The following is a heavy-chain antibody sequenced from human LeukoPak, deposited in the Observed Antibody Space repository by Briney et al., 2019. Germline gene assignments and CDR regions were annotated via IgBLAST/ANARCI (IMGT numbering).Heavy chain of an antibody. Sequence: SQTLSLTCAISGDSVSSNSAAWNWIRQSPSRGLEWLGRTYYRSKWYNDYAVSVKSRITINPDTSKNQFSLQLNSVTPEDTAVYYCARFLGSYLPGYYYMDVWGKGTTVTVSS. D-gene: IGHD3-10*01. CDR1: GDSVSSNSAA. CDR2: TYYRSKWYN. J-gene: IGHJ6*03. CDR3: ARFLGSYLPGYYYMDV. V-gene: IGHV6-1*01.